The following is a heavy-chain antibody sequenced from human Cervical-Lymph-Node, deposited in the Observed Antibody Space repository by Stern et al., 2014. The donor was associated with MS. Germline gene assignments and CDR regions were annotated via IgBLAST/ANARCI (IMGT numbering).Heavy chain of an antibody. Sequence: EVQLVESGGDLVQPGGSLRLSCAASGFTFSTYSMNWVRQAPGTGLHLFSYISSIGGSIYYAASLKGRFTISRYNAKNSLYLQMNILRAEDTAVYYCATDYASSTSWGQGTLVTVSS. J-gene: IGHJ4*02. D-gene: IGHD4/OR15-4a*01. CDR2: ISSIGGSI. V-gene: IGHV3-48*01. CDR1: GFTFSTYS. CDR3: ATDYASSTS.